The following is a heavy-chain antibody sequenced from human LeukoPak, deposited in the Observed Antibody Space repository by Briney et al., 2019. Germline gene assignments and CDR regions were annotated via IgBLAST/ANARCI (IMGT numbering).Heavy chain of an antibody. D-gene: IGHD2-8*01. CDR1: GFTFDDYA. CDR3: ATDGREGGNWFGP. Sequence: GGSLRLSCAASGFTFDDYAMHWVRQAPGKGLEWVSGISWNSGSTYYADSVKGRFTISRDNSKNTLYLQMNSLRAEDTAVYYCATDGREGGNWFGPWGQGTLVTVSS. CDR2: ISWNSGST. J-gene: IGHJ5*02. V-gene: IGHV3-23*01.